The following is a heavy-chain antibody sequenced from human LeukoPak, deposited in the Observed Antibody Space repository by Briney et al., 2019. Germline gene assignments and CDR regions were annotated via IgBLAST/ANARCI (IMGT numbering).Heavy chain of an antibody. V-gene: IGHV1-46*01. J-gene: IGHJ4*02. CDR1: EYTFTSYY. Sequence: ASVKVSCKASEYTFTSYYMHWVRQAPGQGLEWMGIINPSGGSTSYAQKFQGRVTMTRDTSTSTVYMELSSLRSEDTAVYYCATSPYSSGWYSWWGQGTLVTVSS. CDR2: INPSGGST. D-gene: IGHD6-19*01. CDR3: ATSPYSSGWYSW.